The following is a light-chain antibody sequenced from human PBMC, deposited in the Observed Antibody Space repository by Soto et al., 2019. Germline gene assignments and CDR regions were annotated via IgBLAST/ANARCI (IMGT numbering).Light chain of an antibody. CDR3: CSFTITKTYV. V-gene: IGLV2-14*01. CDR1: SGDVGAHNF. Sequence: QSVLTQPASVSGSPGQSIAISCTGSSGDVGAHNFVSWYQQHPGKAPKLIIYDVNNRPSGVSNRFSGSKSGDTASLTISGLQAEDEADYYCCSFTITKTYVFGTGTKVTVL. CDR2: DVN. J-gene: IGLJ1*01.